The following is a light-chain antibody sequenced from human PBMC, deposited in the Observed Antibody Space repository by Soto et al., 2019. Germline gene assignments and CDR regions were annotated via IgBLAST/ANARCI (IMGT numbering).Light chain of an antibody. CDR3: QQYNYWPRT. V-gene: IGKV3D-15*01. J-gene: IGKJ2*01. CDR2: DAS. CDR1: QTVGSN. Sequence: EIVMTQSPATLSVSPGERATLSYRASQTVGSNLAWYQQKRGQAPRLLIYDASTRATGIPARFSGSGSGTEFTLTISSLQSEDFVIYYCQQYNYWPRTFGLGTKLEIK.